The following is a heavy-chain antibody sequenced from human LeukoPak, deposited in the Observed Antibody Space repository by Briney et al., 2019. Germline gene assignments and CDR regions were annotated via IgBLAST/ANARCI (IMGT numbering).Heavy chain of an antibody. V-gene: IGHV3-48*04. J-gene: IGHJ6*03. CDR3: ARGPYYYYMDV. CDR2: ISAGDSRK. Sequence: PGGSLRLSCAASGFTFSTYNMNWVRQAQGKGREWVAYISAGDSRKYYADSVKGRFTVSRDNARNSLYLQMNSLRAEDTAIYYCARGPYYYYMDVWGKGTTVTVSS. CDR1: GFTFSTYN.